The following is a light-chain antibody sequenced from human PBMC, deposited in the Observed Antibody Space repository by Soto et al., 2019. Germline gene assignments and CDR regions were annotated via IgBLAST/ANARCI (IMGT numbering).Light chain of an antibody. CDR1: QGISSY. CDR3: QQLNNFPRT. Sequence: DIQLTQSPSFLSASVGDRVTITCRASQGISSYLAWYQQRPGKAPKLLMDGASTLQSGVPSRFSGSASGTTITLTINNLQPGDFATYYCQQLNNFPRTFGQGTNVE. V-gene: IGKV1-9*01. CDR2: GAS. J-gene: IGKJ1*01.